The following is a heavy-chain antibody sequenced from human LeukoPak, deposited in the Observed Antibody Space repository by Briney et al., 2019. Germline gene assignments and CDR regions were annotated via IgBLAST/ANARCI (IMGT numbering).Heavy chain of an antibody. Sequence: GGSLRLSCAASGFTFSSYSMNWVRQAPGKGLEWVSSISSSSSYIYYADSVKGRFTISRDNAKNTLYLQMNSLRAEDTAVYYCATGSSGYYYFDYWGQGTLVTVSS. CDR3: ATGSSGYYYFDY. V-gene: IGHV3-21*01. CDR1: GFTFSSYS. CDR2: ISSSSSYI. D-gene: IGHD6-19*01. J-gene: IGHJ4*02.